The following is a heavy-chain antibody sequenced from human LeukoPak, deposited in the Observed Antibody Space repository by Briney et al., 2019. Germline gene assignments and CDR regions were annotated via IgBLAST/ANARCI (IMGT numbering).Heavy chain of an antibody. V-gene: IGHV1-69*13. CDR3: ARGASGLPLPSWFDP. J-gene: IGHJ5*02. Sequence: SVKVSCKASGGTFSSYAISWVRQAPGQGLEWMGGIIPIFGTANYAQKFQGRVTITADESTSTAYMELSSLRSEDTAVYYCARGASGLPLPSWFDPWGQGTLVTVSS. D-gene: IGHD6-25*01. CDR2: IIPIFGTA. CDR1: GGTFSSYA.